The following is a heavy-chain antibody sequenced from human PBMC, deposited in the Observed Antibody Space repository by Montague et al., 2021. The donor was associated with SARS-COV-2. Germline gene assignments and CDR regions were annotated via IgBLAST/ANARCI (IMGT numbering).Heavy chain of an antibody. D-gene: IGHD3-16*02. J-gene: IGHJ5*02. Sequence: SETLSLTCAVYGGSFRGYYWSWIRQPPGKGLEWIGEINHSGSTNYNPSLKSRVTISVDTSKNQFSLKLSSVTAADTAVYYCARGYDYVWGSYRYFHWFDPWGQGTLVTVSS. CDR1: GGSFRGYY. CDR3: ARGYDYVWGSYRYFHWFDP. V-gene: IGHV4-34*01. CDR2: INHSGST.